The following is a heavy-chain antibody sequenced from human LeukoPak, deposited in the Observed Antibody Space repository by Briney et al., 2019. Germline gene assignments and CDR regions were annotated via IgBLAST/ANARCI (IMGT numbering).Heavy chain of an antibody. CDR1: GFTFNGYG. CDR3: ARDGASYSNYEGNFDY. D-gene: IGHD4-11*01. Sequence: LPGGSLRLSCTASGFTFNGYGMNWVRQAQGKGLEWVSYISSISSTIYYSDSVKGRFTISRDNAKTSLYLQMNSLRAEDTAVYYCARDGASYSNYEGNFDYWGQGTLVTVSS. V-gene: IGHV3-48*01. J-gene: IGHJ4*02. CDR2: ISSISSTI.